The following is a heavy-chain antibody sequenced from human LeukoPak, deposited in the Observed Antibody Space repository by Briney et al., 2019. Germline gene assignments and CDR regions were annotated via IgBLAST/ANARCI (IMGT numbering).Heavy chain of an antibody. Sequence: ASVKVSCKASGGTFSSYAISWVRQAPGQGLEWMGRIIPIFGTPNYAQKFQGRVTITTDESTSTVYMELSSLRSEDTAVYYCARVVGSSGWPGNNWFDPWGQGTLVTVSS. J-gene: IGHJ5*02. CDR1: GGTFSSYA. D-gene: IGHD6-19*01. CDR3: ARVVGSSGWPGNNWFDP. V-gene: IGHV1-69*05. CDR2: IIPIFGTP.